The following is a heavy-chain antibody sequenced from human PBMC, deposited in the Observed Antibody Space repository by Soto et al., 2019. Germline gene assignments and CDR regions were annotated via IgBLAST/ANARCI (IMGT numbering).Heavy chain of an antibody. CDR1: GYTFKSYG. D-gene: IGHD3-22*01. J-gene: IGHJ4*02. Sequence: ASVKVSCKASGYTFKSYGVTWVRQAPGEGVEWMGWISAYNGNTNYEEKLQGRVTMTTDTSTSTAYMELRSLRSDDTAVYFCARDRPYSYDSSAYPPLDYWGQATLVTVSS. V-gene: IGHV1-18*01. CDR2: ISAYNGNT. CDR3: ARDRPYSYDSSAYPPLDY.